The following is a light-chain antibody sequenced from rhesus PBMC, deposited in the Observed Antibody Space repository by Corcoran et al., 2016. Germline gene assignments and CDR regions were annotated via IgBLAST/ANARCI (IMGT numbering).Light chain of an antibody. J-gene: IGKJ2*01. V-gene: IGKV1-41*01. Sequence: DIQMTQSPSSLSASGGDRATITCRASQSISNHLNWYQQEPGKAPNLLIYSASSLQSGVPSRFSGSGSGTEFTLTISILQPEDFATYYCQQFKNYLSSFGPGTKVEIK. CDR2: SAS. CDR3: QQFKNYLSS. CDR1: QSISNH.